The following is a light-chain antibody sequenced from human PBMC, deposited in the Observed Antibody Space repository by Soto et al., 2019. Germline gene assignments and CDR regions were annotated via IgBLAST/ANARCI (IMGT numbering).Light chain of an antibody. J-gene: IGKJ5*01. CDR2: DTS. Sequence: EIVLTQSPATLSLSPGERATLSCRASQSVFTSLAWFHQKPGQAPTLLISDTSNRATGIPARFSGSGSGTDFTLTISRLETEDFAVYYGQQYGSSPLITFGQGTRLEIK. V-gene: IGKV3-20*01. CDR1: QSVFTS. CDR3: QQYGSSPLIT.